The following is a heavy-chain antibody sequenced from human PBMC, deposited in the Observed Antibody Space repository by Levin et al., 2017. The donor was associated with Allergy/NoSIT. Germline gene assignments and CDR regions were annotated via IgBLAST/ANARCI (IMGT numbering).Heavy chain of an antibody. D-gene: IGHD3-10*01. Sequence: GGSLRLSCAASGFTFSDYYMSWIRQAPGKGLEWVSYISSSGSTIYYADSVKGRFTISRDNAKNSLYLQMNSLRAEDTAVYYCAREHEGVVRGAHYFDYWGQGTLVTVSS. CDR3: AREHEGVVRGAHYFDY. J-gene: IGHJ4*02. CDR1: GFTFSDYY. CDR2: ISSSGSTI. V-gene: IGHV3-11*01.